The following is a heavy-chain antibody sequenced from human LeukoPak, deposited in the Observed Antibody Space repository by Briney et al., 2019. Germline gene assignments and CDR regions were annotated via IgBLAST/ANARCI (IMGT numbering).Heavy chain of an antibody. V-gene: IGHV3-7*01. J-gene: IGHJ4*02. Sequence: PGGSLRLSCAASGFTFSSYAMHWVRQAPGKGLEWVANIKQDGSEKYYVDSVKGRFTISRDKAKNSLYLQMNSLRAEDTAVYYCARDSSPGSRWGQGTLVTVSS. CDR3: ARDSSPGSR. D-gene: IGHD3-10*01. CDR2: IKQDGSEK. CDR1: GFTFSSYA.